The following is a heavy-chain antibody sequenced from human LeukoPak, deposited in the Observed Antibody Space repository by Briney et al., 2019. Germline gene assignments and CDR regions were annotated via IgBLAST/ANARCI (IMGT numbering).Heavy chain of an antibody. D-gene: IGHD3-3*01. Sequence: GGSLRLSGTASGFIFSTSWMTWVRQAPGKGLEWVANINLDGSEKYYVDSVKGRFTISRASTENSLYLQMNSLRVEDTAVYYCAGDTDDFQGLDIWGQGTVVTVSS. CDR3: AGDTDDFQGLDI. V-gene: IGHV3-7*01. J-gene: IGHJ3*02. CDR2: INLDGSEK. CDR1: GFIFSTSW.